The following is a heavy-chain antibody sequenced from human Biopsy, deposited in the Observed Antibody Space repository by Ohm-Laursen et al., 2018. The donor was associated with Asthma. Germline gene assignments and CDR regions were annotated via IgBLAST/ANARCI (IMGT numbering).Heavy chain of an antibody. Sequence: GSLRLSCSASGFTFSSYAMSWVRQAPGKGLEWVSAISGSGGSTYYADSVKGRFTISRDNSKNTLYLQMNSLRAEDMAVYYCAKDRDYDILTGPPGFDYWGQGTLVTVSS. CDR2: ISGSGGST. D-gene: IGHD3-9*01. J-gene: IGHJ4*02. CDR3: AKDRDYDILTGPPGFDY. CDR1: GFTFSSYA. V-gene: IGHV3-23*01.